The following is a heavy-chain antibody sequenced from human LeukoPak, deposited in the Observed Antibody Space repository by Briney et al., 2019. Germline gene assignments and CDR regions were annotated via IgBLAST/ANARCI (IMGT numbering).Heavy chain of an antibody. CDR1: GFTFSSYA. CDR2: ISGSGGST. CDR3: ARGFDGANAFDL. V-gene: IGHV3-23*01. Sequence: GGSLRLSCAASGFTFSSYAMSWVRQAPGKGLEWVSAISGSGGSTYYADSVKGRFTISRDNSKNTLYLQMNSLRAEDTAVYYCARGFDGANAFDLWGQGTLVTVSS. J-gene: IGHJ3*01.